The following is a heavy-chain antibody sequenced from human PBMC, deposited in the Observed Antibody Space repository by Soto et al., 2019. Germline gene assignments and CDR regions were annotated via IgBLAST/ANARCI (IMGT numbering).Heavy chain of an antibody. CDR2: IYDGGST. Sequence: QVQLQESGPGLVKPSQTLSLICTVSGASFTSGAYYWSWIRQHPGKGLEWTGNIYDGGSTYYNPSLKSRLTISLDTSKSQFSLKVASLTAADTAVYYCARGSSSGFHSPLDYGMDVWGQGTTVTVPS. V-gene: IGHV4-31*03. CDR3: ARGSSSGFHSPLDYGMDV. D-gene: IGHD6-19*01. CDR1: GASFTSGAYY. J-gene: IGHJ6*02.